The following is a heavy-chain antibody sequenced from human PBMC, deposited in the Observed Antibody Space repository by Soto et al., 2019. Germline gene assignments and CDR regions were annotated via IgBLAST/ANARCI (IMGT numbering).Heavy chain of an antibody. Sequence: QVQLVESGGGLVKPGGSLRLSCAASGFTFSDYYMSWIRQAPGKGLEWVSYINSSSSYTNYADSVKGRFTISRDNAKNSLYLQMNSLRAEDTAVYYCARRITAAIGRQEIEHWGRGTLITVTS. D-gene: IGHD6-13*01. CDR2: INSSSSYT. CDR1: GFTFSDYY. V-gene: IGHV3-11*05. J-gene: IGHJ2*01. CDR3: ARRITAAIGRQEIEH.